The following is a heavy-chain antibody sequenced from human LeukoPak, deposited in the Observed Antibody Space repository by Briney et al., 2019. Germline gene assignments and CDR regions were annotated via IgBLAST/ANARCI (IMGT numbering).Heavy chain of an antibody. CDR3: ARERNRYYFDY. V-gene: IGHV3-66*01. J-gene: IGHJ4*02. CDR2: IYSGGST. CDR1: GFTVSSNY. Sequence: PGGSLRLSCAASGFTVSSNYMSWVRQAPGKGLEWVSVIYSGGSTYYADSVKGRFTISRDNSKNTLYLQMNSLRAEDTAAYYCARERNRYYFDYWGQGTLVTVSS.